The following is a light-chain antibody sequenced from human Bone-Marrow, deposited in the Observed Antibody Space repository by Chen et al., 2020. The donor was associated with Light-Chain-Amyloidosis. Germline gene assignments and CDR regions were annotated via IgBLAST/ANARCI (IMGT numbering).Light chain of an antibody. V-gene: IGLV3-25*03. CDR3: QSADSSCTYEVI. CDR2: RDT. CDR1: DLPTKY. Sequence: SYELTQPPSVSVSPGQTARITCSGDDLPTKYAYCYQQKPGQAPVLVIPRDTERPSGISERLSGANSGTTATLTISGFQAEDEADYHCQSADSSCTYEVIFGGGTKLTAL. J-gene: IGLJ2*01.